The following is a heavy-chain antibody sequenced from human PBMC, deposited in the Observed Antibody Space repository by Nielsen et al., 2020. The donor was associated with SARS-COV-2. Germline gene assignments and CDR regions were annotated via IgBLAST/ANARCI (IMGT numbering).Heavy chain of an antibody. D-gene: IGHD6-13*01. CDR1: GGTFSSYA. J-gene: IGHJ6*03. Sequence: SVKVSCKASGGTFSSYAISWVRQAPGQGLEWMGGIIPIFGTANYAQKFQGRVTITADESTSTAYMELSSLRSEDTAVYYCARGGRAIAAAFQSYYYYYYMDVWGKGTTVTVSS. CDR2: IIPIFGTA. V-gene: IGHV1-69*13. CDR3: ARGGRAIAAAFQSYYYYYYMDV.